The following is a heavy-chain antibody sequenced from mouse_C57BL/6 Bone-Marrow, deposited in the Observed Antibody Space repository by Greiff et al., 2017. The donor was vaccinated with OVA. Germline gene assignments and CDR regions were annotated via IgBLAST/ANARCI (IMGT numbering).Heavy chain of an antibody. CDR1: GYTFTSYW. D-gene: IGHD2-3*01. CDR2: FNLVSGVI. CDR3: AREDGYKLHV. Sequence: QVQLQQPGAELVKPGASVKMSCKASGYTFTSYWIPWLKQRLGKGLGWIGNFNLVSGVINYNEKLKGKATLAVDTSSSTAYMQLSSLTSEDSAVYYCAREDGYKLHVWGTGTTVTVSS. V-gene: IGHV1-55*01. J-gene: IGHJ1*03.